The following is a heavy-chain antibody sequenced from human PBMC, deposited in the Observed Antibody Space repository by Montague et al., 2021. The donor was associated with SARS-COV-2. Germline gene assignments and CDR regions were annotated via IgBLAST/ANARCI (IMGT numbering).Heavy chain of an antibody. Sequence: SLRLSCAASGFAVSSTYMNWVRQVPGKGLEWVSPISSSSVTYSADSLKGRFTISRDNSKNTVYLQMNSLRAEDTAVYFCARESSQFFGSGPLDYWSQESLVTVSS. D-gene: IGHD3-10*01. J-gene: IGHJ4*02. CDR1: GFAVSSTY. CDR3: ARESSQFFGSGPLDY. CDR2: ISSSSVT. V-gene: IGHV3-66*01.